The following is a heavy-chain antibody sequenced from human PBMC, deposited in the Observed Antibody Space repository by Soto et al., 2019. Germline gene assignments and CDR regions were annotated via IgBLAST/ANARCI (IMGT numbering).Heavy chain of an antibody. J-gene: IGHJ4*02. CDR3: TRVRDSNDY. V-gene: IGHV3-48*03. CDR1: GFTFSSYE. CDR2: IRSSGRSI. Sequence: LRLSCLGSGFTFSSYEMNWVRQAPGKGLEWVSNIRSSGRSINYADSVKGRFTISRDNAKNSLYLQMNSLRAEDTAVYYCTRVRDSNDYWGQGTLVTVSS. D-gene: IGHD3-22*01.